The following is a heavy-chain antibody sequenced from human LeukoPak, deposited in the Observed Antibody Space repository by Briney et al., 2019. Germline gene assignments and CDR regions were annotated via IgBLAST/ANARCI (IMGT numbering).Heavy chain of an antibody. V-gene: IGHV3-21*01. J-gene: IGHJ4*02. D-gene: IGHD4-17*01. Sequence: GGSLRLSCAASGFTFSSYAMSWVRQAPGKGLEWGSSISSSTSYIYYADSVKGRFTISKDNATNSLYLQMNSLRAEDTAVYYCARAGGSTVSHSDYWGQGTLVTVSS. CDR1: GFTFSSYA. CDR2: ISSSTSYI. CDR3: ARAGGSTVSHSDY.